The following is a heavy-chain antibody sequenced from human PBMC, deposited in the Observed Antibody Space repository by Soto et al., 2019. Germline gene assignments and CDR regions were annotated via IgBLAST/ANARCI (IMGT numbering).Heavy chain of an antibody. CDR1: GYTLCNYY. D-gene: IGHD2-15*01. V-gene: IGHV1-46*01. J-gene: IGHJ1*01. Sequence: GGSVKGSCKASGYTLCNYYMQWGRQAPGQRDEGMGIINPSGGSTTYAQKFQGRVTMTRDTSTSTVYMELSSLRSEDTAVYYCARGIRGHCSGGSCSTAEYFQHWGQGTLVTVSS. CDR2: INPSGGST. CDR3: ARGIRGHCSGGSCSTAEYFQH.